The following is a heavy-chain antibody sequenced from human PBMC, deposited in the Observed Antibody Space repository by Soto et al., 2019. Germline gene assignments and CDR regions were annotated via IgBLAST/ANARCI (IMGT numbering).Heavy chain of an antibody. CDR2: ISWEGGSI. V-gene: IGHV3-9*01. J-gene: IGHJ4*02. Sequence: HPGGSLRLSCSASGFTFNNYAMHWVRQAPGKGLEWVSGISWEGGSIGYADSVKGRFTISRDNAKNSLYLEMNSLRSEDTALYYCAKDHDEDFGYDLDYFNYWGQGTLVTVSS. CDR3: AKDHDEDFGYDLDYFNY. D-gene: IGHD5-12*01. CDR1: GFTFNNYA.